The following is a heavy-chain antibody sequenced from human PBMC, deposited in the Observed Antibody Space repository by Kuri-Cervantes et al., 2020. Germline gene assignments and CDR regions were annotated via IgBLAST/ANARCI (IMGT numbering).Heavy chain of an antibody. CDR1: GYTFTNYA. V-gene: IGHV1-3*01. J-gene: IGHJ4*02. D-gene: IGHD6-13*01. CDR3: ARVRSHYFDY. Sequence: ASVKVSCKASGYTFTNYAIHWVRQAPGQRLEWMGWINGGIHNTKYSQKFQGRVTITRDTSASTAYMELSSLRSEDTAVYYCARVRSHYFDYWGQGTLVTVSS. CDR2: INGGIHNT.